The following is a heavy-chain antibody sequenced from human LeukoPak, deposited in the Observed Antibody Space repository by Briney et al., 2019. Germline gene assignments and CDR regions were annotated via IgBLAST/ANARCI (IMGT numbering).Heavy chain of an antibody. J-gene: IGHJ4*02. Sequence: SETLSLTCAVYGGSFSGYYWSWIRQPPGKGLEWIGEINHSGSTNYNPSLKSRVTISVDTSKNQFSLKLSSVTAADTAVYYCARVGSSSSFDYWGQGTLVTVSS. CDR1: GGSFSGYY. CDR3: ARVGSSSSFDY. CDR2: INHSGST. D-gene: IGHD6-6*01. V-gene: IGHV4-34*01.